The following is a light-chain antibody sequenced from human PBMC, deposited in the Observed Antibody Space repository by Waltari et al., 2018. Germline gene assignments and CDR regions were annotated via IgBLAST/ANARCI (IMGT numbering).Light chain of an antibody. CDR1: QSVNYF. CDR3: QQRTNWPLT. V-gene: IGKV3-11*01. CDR2: DSS. J-gene: IGKJ4*01. Sequence: EIVLTHSPATLSLSPGERATLTSRDSQSVNYFLAWFHQKPGQAPSLLIYDSSNRATGIPSRFSGRGSGTDLTLSISSLEPEDFAVYYCQQRTNWPLTFGGWTKVEIK.